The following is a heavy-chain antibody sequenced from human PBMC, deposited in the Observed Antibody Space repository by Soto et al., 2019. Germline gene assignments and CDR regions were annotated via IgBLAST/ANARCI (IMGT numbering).Heavy chain of an antibody. J-gene: IGHJ4*02. CDR1: GYTFTDYY. CDR2: INPNSGGT. V-gene: IGHV1-2*04. CDR3: ARDWGHYYGSGSFQSPQPSDI. D-gene: IGHD3-10*01. Sequence: GASVKVSCKASGYTFTDYYLHWVRQAPGQGLEWMGWINPNSGGTHYAQKFQGWVTMTRDTSITTAYMELNRLTSDDTAVYYCARDWGHYYGSGSFQSPQPSDIWGQGTLVNVS.